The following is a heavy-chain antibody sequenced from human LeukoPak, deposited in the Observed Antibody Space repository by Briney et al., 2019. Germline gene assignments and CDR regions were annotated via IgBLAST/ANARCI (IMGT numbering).Heavy chain of an antibody. D-gene: IGHD3-10*01. CDR2: ISYDGSNK. Sequence: GGSLRLSCAASGFTFSSYGMHWVRQAPGKGLEWVAVISYDGSNKYYADSVKGRFTISRDNSKNTLYLQMNSLRAEDTAVYYCAKDYGSGSYSDWGQGTLVTVSS. CDR1: GFTFSSYG. J-gene: IGHJ4*02. CDR3: AKDYGSGSYSD. V-gene: IGHV3-30*18.